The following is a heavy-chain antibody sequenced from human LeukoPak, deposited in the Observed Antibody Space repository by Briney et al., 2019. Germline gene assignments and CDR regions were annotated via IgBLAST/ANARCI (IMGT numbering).Heavy chain of an antibody. V-gene: IGHV4-39*01. Sequence: PSETLSLTCTVSGGSISSSSYYWGWIRQPPGKGLEWIGSIYYSGSTYYNPSLKSRVTISVDTSKNQFSLKLSSATAADTAVYYCARLRVTMIVVAIAYFDYWGQGTLVTVSS. CDR2: IYYSGST. J-gene: IGHJ4*02. CDR1: GGSISSSSYY. D-gene: IGHD3-22*01. CDR3: ARLRVTMIVVAIAYFDY.